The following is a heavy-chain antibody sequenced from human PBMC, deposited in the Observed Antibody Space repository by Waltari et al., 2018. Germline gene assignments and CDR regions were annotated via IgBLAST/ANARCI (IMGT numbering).Heavy chain of an antibody. D-gene: IGHD3-22*01. Sequence: QLQLQASGPGLVKPSETLSLTCTVSGGSLSSSSYYWAWIRQPPGKGLEWIGSIYYSGSTYYNPSLKSRVTISVDTSKNQFSLKLSSVTAADTAVYYCASYYYDSSGYYPSWGQGTLVTVSS. V-gene: IGHV4-39*07. CDR1: GGSLSSSSYY. J-gene: IGHJ4*02. CDR2: IYYSGST. CDR3: ASYYYDSSGYYPS.